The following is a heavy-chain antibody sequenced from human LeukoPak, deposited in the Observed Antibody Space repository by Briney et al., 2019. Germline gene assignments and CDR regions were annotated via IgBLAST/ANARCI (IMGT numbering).Heavy chain of an antibody. CDR3: ARVGSSSSLGFDY. D-gene: IGHD6-6*01. CDR1: GFTFSRFA. J-gene: IGHJ4*02. Sequence: GGSLRLSCAASGFTFSRFAMNWVRQAPGKGLEWVAVIWYDGSNKYCADSVKGRFTISRDNSKNTLYLEMSSLRAEDTAVYYCARVGSSSSLGFDYWGQGTLVTVSS. V-gene: IGHV3-33*07. CDR2: IWYDGSNK.